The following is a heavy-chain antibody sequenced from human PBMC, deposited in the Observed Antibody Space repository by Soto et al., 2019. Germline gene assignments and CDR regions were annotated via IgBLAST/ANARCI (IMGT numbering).Heavy chain of an antibody. V-gene: IGHV4-4*02. Sequence: PSETLSLTCAVSGGSISRSNWWSWVRQPPGKGLEWIGEIYHSGSTNYNPSLKSRVTISVDTSKNQFSLKLSSVTAADTAVYYCARGGVAAAGLREYYFDYWGQGTLVTVSS. CDR1: GGSISRSNW. CDR2: IYHSGST. D-gene: IGHD6-13*01. CDR3: ARGGVAAAGLREYYFDY. J-gene: IGHJ4*02.